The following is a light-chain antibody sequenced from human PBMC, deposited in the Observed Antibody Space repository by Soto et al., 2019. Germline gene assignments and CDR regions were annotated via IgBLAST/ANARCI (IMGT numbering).Light chain of an antibody. CDR1: YGSVSTNYH. V-gene: IGLV8-61*01. CDR3: VLYMGDGIWV. CDR2: NTN. Sequence: QTVVTQEPSFSVSPGRTVTLTCGLSYGSVSTNYHPTWYQQTPGQAPRTLIYNTNIRSSGVPDRFSGSILGNKAALTITGAQADDDSDYYCVLYMGDGIWVFGGGTKLTVL. J-gene: IGLJ3*02.